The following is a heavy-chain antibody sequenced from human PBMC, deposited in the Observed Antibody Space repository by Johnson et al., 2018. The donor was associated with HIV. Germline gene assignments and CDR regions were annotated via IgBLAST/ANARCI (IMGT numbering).Heavy chain of an antibody. V-gene: IGHV3-74*02. CDR1: GFTLSSYW. CDR3: ARDDYGGLDAFDI. D-gene: IGHD4-23*01. J-gene: IGHJ3*02. Sequence: VQLVESGGGVVQPGTSLILSCAASGFTLSSYWMHWVRQAPGKGLVWVSRINSDGSSTSYADSVKGRVTISRDNAKNTLYLQMNSLRAEDTAVYYCARDDYGGLDAFDIWGQGTMVTVSS. CDR2: INSDGSST.